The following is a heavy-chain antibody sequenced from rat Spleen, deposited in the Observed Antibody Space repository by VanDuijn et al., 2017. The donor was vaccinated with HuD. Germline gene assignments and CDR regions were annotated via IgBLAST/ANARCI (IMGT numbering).Heavy chain of an antibody. J-gene: IGHJ2*01. Sequence: EVQLVESDGGLVLPGRSLKLSCAASGFTFSDYYMAWVRQAPTKGLEWVATISFDGLSTYYRDSVQGRFTISRDNAKSTLYLKKDSLRSEDTATYYCARRYDFDYWGQGVMVTVSS. CDR2: ISFDGLST. D-gene: IGHD2-1*01. CDR1: GFTFSDYY. CDR3: ARRYDFDY. V-gene: IGHV5-29*01.